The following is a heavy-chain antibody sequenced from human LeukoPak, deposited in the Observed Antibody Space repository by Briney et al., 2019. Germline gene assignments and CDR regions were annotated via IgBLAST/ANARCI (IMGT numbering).Heavy chain of an antibody. CDR3: AREEGITMIVVVTLGALDI. D-gene: IGHD3-22*01. Sequence: GGSLRLSCAASGFTFSSYWMHWVRQAPGKGLVWVSRINSDGSSTSYADSVKGRFTISRDNSKNTLYLQMNSLRAEDTAVYYCAREEGITMIVVVTLGALDIWGQGTMVTVSS. V-gene: IGHV3-74*01. CDR1: GFTFSSYW. J-gene: IGHJ3*02. CDR2: INSDGSST.